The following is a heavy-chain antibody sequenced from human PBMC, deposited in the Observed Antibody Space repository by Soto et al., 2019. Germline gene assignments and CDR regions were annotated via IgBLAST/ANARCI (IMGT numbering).Heavy chain of an antibody. J-gene: IGHJ5*01. CDR1: GFTFSNYA. D-gene: IGHD3-3*01. Sequence: PGGFLRLSCAASGFTFSNYAMSWVRQAPGKGLEWVSGISYSGGSTYYAESVEGRFTISRDDPKNTLFLQMNSLRPEDTAVYYCAKGDSIFGVVIPHLDSWGRGILVTVSS. V-gene: IGHV3-23*01. CDR2: ISYSGGST. CDR3: AKGDSIFGVVIPHLDS.